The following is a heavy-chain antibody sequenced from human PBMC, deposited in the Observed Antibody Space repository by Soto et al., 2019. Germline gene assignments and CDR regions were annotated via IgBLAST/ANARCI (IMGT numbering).Heavy chain of an antibody. CDR1: GFTFSDYA. CDR3: PITYCSTTSCHYYYGMDV. V-gene: IGHV3-49*04. CDR2: IRSEANGGTI. J-gene: IGHJ6*02. D-gene: IGHD2-2*01. Sequence: SCAASGFTFSDYAVSWVRQAPKKGLEWLGLIRSEANGGTIEYAASVKGRFAISRDDSKSVAYLQMNSLKTEDTAVYYCPITYCSTTSCHYYYGMDVWGQGTTVTVSS.